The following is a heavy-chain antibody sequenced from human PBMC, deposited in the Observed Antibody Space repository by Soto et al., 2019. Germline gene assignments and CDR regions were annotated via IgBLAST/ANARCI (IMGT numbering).Heavy chain of an antibody. CDR1: GGSFSSDA. V-gene: IGHV1-69*01. CDR3: ARDPGGGGDSDGQGHYSGLDV. J-gene: IGHJ6*02. D-gene: IGHD5-18*01. Sequence: QVRLVQSGAEVKKPGSSVKVSCKASGGSFSSDAINWVRQAPGQGLEWMGGIIPGFGTANYAQNFQDRVTITADESTSTAYMEISSLTSEDTALYYCARDPGGGGDSDGQGHYSGLDVWGRGTTVTVS. CDR2: IIPGFGTA.